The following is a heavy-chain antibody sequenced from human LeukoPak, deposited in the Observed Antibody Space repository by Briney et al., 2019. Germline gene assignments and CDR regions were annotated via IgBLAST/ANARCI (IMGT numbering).Heavy chain of an antibody. CDR3: ARDKLVNPFDY. CDR1: GGSISSSSYY. CDR2: IYYSGST. Sequence: SETLSLTCTVSGGSISSSSYYWGGIRQPPGKGLEWIGSIYYSGSTYYNPSLKSRVTISVDTSKNQFSLKLSSVTAADTAVYYCARDKLVNPFDYWGQGTLVTVSS. D-gene: IGHD6-13*01. J-gene: IGHJ4*02. V-gene: IGHV4-39*07.